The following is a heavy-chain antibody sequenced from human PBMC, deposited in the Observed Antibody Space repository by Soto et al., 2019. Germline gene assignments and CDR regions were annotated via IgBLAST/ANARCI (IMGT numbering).Heavy chain of an antibody. CDR3: AGSGYYNNWFDP. V-gene: IGHV1-24*01. Sequence: VASVKVSCKVSGYTLTELSMHWVRQAPGKGLEWMGGFDPEDGETIYAQKFQGRVTMTEDTSTDTAYMELSSLRSEDTAVYYCAGSGYYNNWFDPWGQGTLVTVSS. CDR2: FDPEDGET. CDR1: GYTLTELS. D-gene: IGHD3-22*01. J-gene: IGHJ5*02.